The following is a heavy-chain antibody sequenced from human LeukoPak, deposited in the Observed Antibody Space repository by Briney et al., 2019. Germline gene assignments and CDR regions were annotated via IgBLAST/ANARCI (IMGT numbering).Heavy chain of an antibody. CDR3: ARHGQGLRYFDWMSFDS. CDR1: GGSISRSIYF. V-gene: IGHV4-39*01. Sequence: TPSGTLSLTCTVSGGSISRSIYFWGWIRQPPGKGLEWIGEISDSGSTYYSPSLKSRVTISVDTSRNQFSLNLNSVTATDTAVYYCARHGQGLRYFDWMSFDSWGQGAPVTVSS. D-gene: IGHD3-9*01. CDR2: ISDSGST. J-gene: IGHJ4*02.